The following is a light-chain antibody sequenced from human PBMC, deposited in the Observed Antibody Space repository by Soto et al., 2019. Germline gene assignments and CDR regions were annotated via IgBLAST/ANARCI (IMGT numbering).Light chain of an antibody. J-gene: IGKJ1*01. CDR1: QSISNW. Sequence: DSQMTQYPSTLSASVGDRVTITCRASQSISNWLAWYQQKPGKAPKLLIYKASSLESVVPSRFSGSGSGTAFTLTISSLQPDDFATYYCQQYNSWWTFGQGTKVEIK. CDR3: QQYNSWWT. V-gene: IGKV1-5*03. CDR2: KAS.